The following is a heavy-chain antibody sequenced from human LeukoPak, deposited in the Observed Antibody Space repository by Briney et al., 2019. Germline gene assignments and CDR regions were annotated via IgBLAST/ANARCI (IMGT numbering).Heavy chain of an antibody. CDR3: ARENSGSYREFDY. CDR2: IYPSGST. D-gene: IGHD1-26*01. V-gene: IGHV4-4*07. J-gene: IGHJ4*02. Sequence: PSETLSLTCTVSGGSISSYYWTWIRQPAGKGLDGIGRIYPSGSTNYNPSLKRRVTMSVDTAKNQFSLKLSSVTAADTAVYYCARENSGSYREFDYWGQGTLVTVSS. CDR1: GGSISSYY.